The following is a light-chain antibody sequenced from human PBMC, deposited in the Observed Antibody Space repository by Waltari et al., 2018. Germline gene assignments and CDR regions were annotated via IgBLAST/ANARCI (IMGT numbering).Light chain of an antibody. J-gene: IGKJ3*01. CDR3: LQYNSKPFT. Sequence: DIQMTQSPSSLSASVGDRVTITCRTSQGISNYLSWYQQKPGKAPKRLIYAASSLESEVPSRFSGSGSGTEFILTISSLQPEDFATYYCLQYNSKPFTFGPGTKLDIK. CDR1: QGISNY. V-gene: IGKV1-17*01. CDR2: AAS.